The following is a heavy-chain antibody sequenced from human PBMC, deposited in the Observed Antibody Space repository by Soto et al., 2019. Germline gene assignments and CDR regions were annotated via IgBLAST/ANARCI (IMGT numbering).Heavy chain of an antibody. V-gene: IGHV3-33*01. D-gene: IGHD3-16*01. CDR3: ARDGDVNTGFGKDY. CDR1: GSTFSNYG. CDR2: IWYDGGNK. J-gene: IGHJ4*02. Sequence: PGGSLRLSCAASGSTFSNYGMHWVRQAPGKGLEWVAFIWYDGGNKYYAESVKGRFTISRDNSKNTLYLQMNSLRAEDTAVYYCARDGDVNTGFGKDYWGQGTLVTVS.